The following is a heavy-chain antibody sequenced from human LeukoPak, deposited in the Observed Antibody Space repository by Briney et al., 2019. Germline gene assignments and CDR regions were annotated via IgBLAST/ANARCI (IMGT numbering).Heavy chain of an antibody. CDR3: ARDTIPGAAADFDY. CDR2: IYYSGST. Sequence: PSETLSLTCTVSGGSISSYYWSWIRQPPGKGLEWIGYIYYSGSTNYNPSLKSRVTISVDTSKNQFSLKLSSVTAADTAVYYCARDTIPGAAADFDYWGQGTLVTVSS. J-gene: IGHJ4*02. V-gene: IGHV4-59*01. CDR1: GGSISSYY. D-gene: IGHD6-13*01.